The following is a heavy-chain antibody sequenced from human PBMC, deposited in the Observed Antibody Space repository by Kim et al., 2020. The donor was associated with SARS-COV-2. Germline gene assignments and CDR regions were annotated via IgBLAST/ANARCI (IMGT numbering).Heavy chain of an antibody. V-gene: IGHV7-4-1*02. Sequence: ASVKVSCKASGYTFTSYAMNWVRQAPGQGLEWMGWINTNTGNPTYAQGFTGRFVFSLDTSVSTAYLQISSLKAEDTAVYYCARDIYRYCSGDSCSHMDVWGQGTTVTVSS. D-gene: IGHD2-15*01. CDR3: ARDIYRYCSGDSCSHMDV. CDR2: INTNTGNP. J-gene: IGHJ6*02. CDR1: GYTFTSYA.